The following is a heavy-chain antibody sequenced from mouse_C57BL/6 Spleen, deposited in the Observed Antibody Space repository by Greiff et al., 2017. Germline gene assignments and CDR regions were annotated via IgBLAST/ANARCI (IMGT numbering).Heavy chain of an antibody. J-gene: IGHJ2*01. CDR1: GYTFTSYG. CDR3: ARYATEVFDFDY. CDR2: IYPRSGNT. Sequence: QVQLQQSGAELARPGASVKLSCKASGYTFTSYGISWVKQRTGQGLEWIGEIYPRSGNTYYNEKFKGKATLTAYKSSSTAYMELRSLTSEDSAVDFCARYATEVFDFDYWGQGTTLTVSS. D-gene: IGHD1-1*01. V-gene: IGHV1-81*01.